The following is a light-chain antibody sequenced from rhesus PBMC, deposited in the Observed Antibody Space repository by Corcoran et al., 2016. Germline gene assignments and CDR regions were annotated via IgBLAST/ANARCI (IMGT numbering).Light chain of an antibody. J-gene: IGKJ2*01. Sequence: DIQMTQSPSSLSASVGDRVTVTCRASQGINKALSWYQQKPGKAPTLLIYAASSLQTGVSPRFSGSGSGTDYTLTISSRQPEDGSTYYCLQDYTTPYSFGQGTKVEIK. V-gene: IGKV1-94*01. CDR3: LQDYTTPYS. CDR1: QGINKA. CDR2: AAS.